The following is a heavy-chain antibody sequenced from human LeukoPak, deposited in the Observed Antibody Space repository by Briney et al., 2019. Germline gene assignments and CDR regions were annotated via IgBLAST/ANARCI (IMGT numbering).Heavy chain of an antibody. Sequence: SETLSLTCTVSGGSIGSYYWSWIRQPPGKGLEWIGYIYYSGSTNYNPSLKSRVTISVDTSKNQFSLKLSSVTAADTAVHYCARYIYGSGSDAFDIWGQGTMVTVSS. CDR1: GGSIGSYY. CDR3: ARYIYGSGSDAFDI. J-gene: IGHJ3*02. V-gene: IGHV4-59*01. CDR2: IYYSGST. D-gene: IGHD3-10*01.